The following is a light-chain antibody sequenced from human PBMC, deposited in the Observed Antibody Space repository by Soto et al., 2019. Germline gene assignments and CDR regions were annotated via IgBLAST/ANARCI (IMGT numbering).Light chain of an antibody. Sequence: QSALTQPASVSGSPGQSITISCTGTSSDVGGYNYVSWYQQHPGKASKLMISEVSNRPSGLSNRFSGSKSGNTASLTISGLQAEDEADYYCSSYTSSSTPYVFGTGTKLTVL. CDR1: SSDVGGYNY. V-gene: IGLV2-14*01. J-gene: IGLJ1*01. CDR2: EVS. CDR3: SSYTSSSTPYV.